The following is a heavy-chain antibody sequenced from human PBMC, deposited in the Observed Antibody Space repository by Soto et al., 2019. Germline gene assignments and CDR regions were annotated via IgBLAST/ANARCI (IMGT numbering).Heavy chain of an antibody. CDR2: ISSSSSTI. D-gene: IGHD3-3*01. CDR3: ARDRGYDFWSGYSSVRGGE. Sequence: GGSLRLSCAASGFTFSSYSMNWVRQAPGKGLEWVSYISSSSSTIYYADSVKGRFTISRDNAKNSLYLQMNSLRAEDTAVYYCARDRGYDFWSGYSSVRGGEWGQGTLVTVSS. CDR1: GFTFSSYS. V-gene: IGHV3-48*01. J-gene: IGHJ4*02.